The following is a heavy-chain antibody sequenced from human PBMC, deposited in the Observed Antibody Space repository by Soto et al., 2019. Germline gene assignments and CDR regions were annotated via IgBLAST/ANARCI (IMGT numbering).Heavy chain of an antibody. CDR1: GWSFSGYY. V-gene: IGHV4-34*01. J-gene: IGHJ6*02. Sequence: SETLSHTCAFYGWSFSGYYWSLIRQPTGKGLEWIGEINHSGSTNYNPSLKSRVTISVDTSKNQFSLKLSSVTAAHTAVYYCARGHRGVTKFYYYYYGMDVWGQGTTVTVSS. CDR3: ARGHRGVTKFYYYYYGMDV. D-gene: IGHD3-10*01. CDR2: INHSGST.